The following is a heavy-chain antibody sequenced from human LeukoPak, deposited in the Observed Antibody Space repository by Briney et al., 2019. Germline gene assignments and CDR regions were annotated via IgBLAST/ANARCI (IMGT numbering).Heavy chain of an antibody. D-gene: IGHD3-10*01. CDR1: ADSLSSGGHY. Sequence: PSETLSLTCTVSADSLSSGGHYWAWLRQWTGKGLESIVFIHDSGRSRHNPSLKDRVAISVDTSRKQFALKLSSVTAADTAMYYCARGGNRFGGFYFDYWGQGIQVIVSS. CDR3: ARGGNRFGGFYFDY. CDR2: IHDSGRS. J-gene: IGHJ4*02. V-gene: IGHV4-31*03.